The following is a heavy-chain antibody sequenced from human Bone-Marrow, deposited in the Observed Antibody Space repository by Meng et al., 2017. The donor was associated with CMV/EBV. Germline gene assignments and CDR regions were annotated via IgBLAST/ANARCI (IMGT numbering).Heavy chain of an antibody. CDR1: GYTFTGYG. J-gene: IGHJ6*02. CDR2: ISVYNGNT. V-gene: IGHV1-18*01. CDR3: ARSGDGYSFGYYGMDV. D-gene: IGHD5-24*01. Sequence: ASVKVSCKTSGYTFTGYGISWVRQAPGQGLEWMGWISVYNGNTNYVQSLQGRVTMTTDTSTSTAYMEMRSLRSDDTAVYYCARSGDGYSFGYYGMDVWGQGTMVTVSS.